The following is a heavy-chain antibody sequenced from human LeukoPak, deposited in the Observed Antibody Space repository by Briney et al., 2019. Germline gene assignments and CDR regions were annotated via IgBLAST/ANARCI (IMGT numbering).Heavy chain of an antibody. V-gene: IGHV3-23*01. D-gene: IGHD3-22*01. CDR3: AKTKDSSGYYFDY. CDR1: GFTFSSYA. J-gene: IGHJ4*02. CDR2: ISGSGGST. Sequence: RPGGSLRLSCAASGFTFSSYAMSWVRQAPGKGLEWVSAISGSGGSTYYADSVKGRFTISRDNSKNTLYLQMNSLRAEDTAVYYCAKTKDSSGYYFDYWGQGTLVTVSS.